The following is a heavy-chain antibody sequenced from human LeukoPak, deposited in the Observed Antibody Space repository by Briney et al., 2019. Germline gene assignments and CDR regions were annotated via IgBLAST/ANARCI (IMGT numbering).Heavy chain of an antibody. D-gene: IGHD4-23*01. Sequence: PSETLSLTCTVSGGSISSYYWSWIRQPPGKGLEWIGYIYYSGSTNYNPSLKSRVTISVDTSKNQFSLKLSSVTAADTAVYYCARGGTVLTPTDYYYYYMDVWGKGTTVTVSS. CDR3: ARGGTVLTPTDYYYYYMDV. CDR2: IYYSGST. CDR1: GGSISSYY. J-gene: IGHJ6*03. V-gene: IGHV4-59*08.